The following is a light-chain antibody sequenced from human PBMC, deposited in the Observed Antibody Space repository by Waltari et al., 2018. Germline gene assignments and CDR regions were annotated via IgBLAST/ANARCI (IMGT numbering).Light chain of an antibody. Sequence: DIQMTQSPSTLSASVGDRVTITCRASQSIGTWLAWYQQKPGKAPNLLIYKASSLEKGVPSRFSVSGSGTEFTLTISSLQHDDFATYCCQQYYTYSPVTFGQGTRLEIK. CDR3: QQYYTYSPVT. J-gene: IGKJ5*01. CDR2: KAS. V-gene: IGKV1-5*03. CDR1: QSIGTW.